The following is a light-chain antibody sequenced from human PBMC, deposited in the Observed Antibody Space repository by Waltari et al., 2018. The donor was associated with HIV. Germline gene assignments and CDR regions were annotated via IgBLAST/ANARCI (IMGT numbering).Light chain of an antibody. J-gene: IGKJ4*01. V-gene: IGKV3-15*01. Sequence: EIVMTQSPDTLSVSPGERATLSCRASQTVGSNLAWYQQKAGQAPRLLIYSASTRATGIPARFTGSGSGTDFTLTISSLQSEDFAFYYCQQYSNWPPLTFGGGTKVEIK. CDR3: QQYSNWPPLT. CDR2: SAS. CDR1: QTVGSN.